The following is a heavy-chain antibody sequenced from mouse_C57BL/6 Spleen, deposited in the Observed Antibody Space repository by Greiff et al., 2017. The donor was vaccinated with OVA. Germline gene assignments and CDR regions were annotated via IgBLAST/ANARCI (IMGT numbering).Heavy chain of an antibody. CDR2: ISSGSSTI. Sequence: EVQLVESGGGLVKPGGSLKLSCAASGFTFSDYGMRWVRQAPEKGLEWVAYISSGSSTIYYADTVKGRFTISTDNAKTTLFLQMTSLRSEDTAMYYCAGEGFTVVGAFDCWGQGTTLTVSS. CDR1: GFTFSDYG. V-gene: IGHV5-17*01. D-gene: IGHD1-1*01. CDR3: AGEGFTVVGAFDC. J-gene: IGHJ2*01.